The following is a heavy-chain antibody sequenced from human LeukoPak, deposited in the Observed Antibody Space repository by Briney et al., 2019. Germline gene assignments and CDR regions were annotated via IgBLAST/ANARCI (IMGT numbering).Heavy chain of an antibody. Sequence: GGSLRLSCAASGSTFDGYAMHWVRQAPGKGLEWVSGISWNSGSMGYADSVKGRFTISRDNAKNSLYLQMNSLRAEDTALYYCATRRDGYNEFDYWGQGTLVTVSS. CDR3: ATRRDGYNEFDY. CDR1: GSTFDGYA. V-gene: IGHV3-9*01. CDR2: ISWNSGSM. J-gene: IGHJ4*02. D-gene: IGHD5-24*01.